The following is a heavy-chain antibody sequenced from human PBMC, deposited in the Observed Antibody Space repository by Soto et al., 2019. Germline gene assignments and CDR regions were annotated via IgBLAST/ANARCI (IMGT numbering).Heavy chain of an antibody. Sequence: PGESLKISCKGSGYSFTSYWISWVRQMPGKGLEWMGRIDPSDSYTNYSPSFQGHVTISADKSISTAYLQWSSLKASDTAMYYCARQINPDPPWIQLWSDYYYYGMDVWGQGTTVTVSS. CDR1: GYSFTSYW. J-gene: IGHJ6*02. CDR3: ARQINPDPPWIQLWSDYYYYGMDV. D-gene: IGHD5-18*01. V-gene: IGHV5-10-1*01. CDR2: IDPSDSYT.